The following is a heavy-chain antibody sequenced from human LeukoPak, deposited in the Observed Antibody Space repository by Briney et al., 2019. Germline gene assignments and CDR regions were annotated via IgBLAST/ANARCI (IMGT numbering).Heavy chain of an antibody. CDR1: GFTFSSYS. Sequence: GRSLRLSCAASGFTFSSYSMNWVRQAPGKGLEWVAVISYDGSNKYYADSVKGRFTISRDNSKNTLYLQMNSLRAEDTAVYYCAKQGYCSGGSCYSTVLDYWGQGTLVTVSS. J-gene: IGHJ4*02. D-gene: IGHD2-15*01. V-gene: IGHV3-30*18. CDR3: AKQGYCSGGSCYSTVLDY. CDR2: ISYDGSNK.